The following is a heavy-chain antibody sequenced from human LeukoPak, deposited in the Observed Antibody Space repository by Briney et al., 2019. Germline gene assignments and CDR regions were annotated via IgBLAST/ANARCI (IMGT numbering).Heavy chain of an antibody. V-gene: IGHV3-9*03. CDR3: ASGQGAPR. CDR1: GFTFDDYA. CDR2: ISWNSGSI. Sequence: GGSLRLSCAASGFTFDDYAMHWVRHAPGKGLEWVSGISWNSGSIGYADSVKGRFTISRDNAKNSLYLQMNSLRAEDMALYYCASGQGAPRWGQGTLVTVSS. D-gene: IGHD1-26*01. J-gene: IGHJ4*02.